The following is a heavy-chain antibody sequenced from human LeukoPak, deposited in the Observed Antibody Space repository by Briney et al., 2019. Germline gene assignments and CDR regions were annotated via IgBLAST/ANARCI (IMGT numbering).Heavy chain of an antibody. Sequence: GGSLRLSCAASGFTFSSYSMNWVRQAPGKGLEWVSSISSSSSYIYYADSVKGRFTISRDNSKDTLFLQMNSLRAEDTAVYYCAREGPRGNSQFDYWGQGTLVTVSP. V-gene: IGHV3-21*01. J-gene: IGHJ4*02. D-gene: IGHD2/OR15-2a*01. CDR1: GFTFSSYS. CDR3: AREGPRGNSQFDY. CDR2: ISSSSSYI.